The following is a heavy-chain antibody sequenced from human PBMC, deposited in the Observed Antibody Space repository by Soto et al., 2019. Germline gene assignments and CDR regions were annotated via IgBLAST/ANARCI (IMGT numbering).Heavy chain of an antibody. CDR1: GFTFSSYA. V-gene: IGHV3-30-3*01. D-gene: IGHD3-22*01. J-gene: IGHJ4*02. Sequence: PRLSCAASGFTFSSYAMHWVRQAPGKGLEWVAVISYDGSNKYYADSVNGRFTISRDNSNNTLYLQMNSLRAEDTAVYYCARDSVYDSSGYYIDYWGQGTLVPVSS. CDR2: ISYDGSNK. CDR3: ARDSVYDSSGYYIDY.